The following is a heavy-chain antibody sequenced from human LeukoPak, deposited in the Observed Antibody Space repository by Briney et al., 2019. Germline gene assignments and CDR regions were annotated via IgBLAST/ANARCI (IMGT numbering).Heavy chain of an antibody. Sequence: SETLSLTCTVSGGSISSYYWSWIRQPPGKGLEWIGYIYYSGSTNYNPSLKSRVTTSVDTSKNQFSLKLSSVTAADTAVYYCAGSYCSSWYSQGHNWFDPWGQGTLVTVSS. J-gene: IGHJ5*02. V-gene: IGHV4-59*08. CDR1: GGSISSYY. CDR3: AGSYCSSWYSQGHNWFDP. D-gene: IGHD6-13*01. CDR2: IYYSGST.